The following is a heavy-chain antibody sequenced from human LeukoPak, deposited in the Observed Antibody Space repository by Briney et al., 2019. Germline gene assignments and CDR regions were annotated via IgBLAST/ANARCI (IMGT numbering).Heavy chain of an antibody. V-gene: IGHV5-51*01. CDR1: GYNFTTYW. Sequence: GESLKASCTASGYNFTTYWIGWVRQVPGKGLEWMGIIYPGDSDTRYSPSFQGQVTISADKSFTTVFLQWSSLKASDTAMYYCARSESGTLNWFDPWGQGTLVTVSS. CDR2: IYPGDSDT. CDR3: ARSESGTLNWFDP. J-gene: IGHJ5*02.